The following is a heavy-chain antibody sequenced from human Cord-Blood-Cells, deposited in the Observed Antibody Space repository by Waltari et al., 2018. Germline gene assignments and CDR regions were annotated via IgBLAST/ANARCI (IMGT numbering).Heavy chain of an antibody. CDR1: GGSFSGYY. Sequence: QVQLQQWGAGLLKPSETLSLTCAVYGGSFSGYYWSWIRQPPGKGLGWIGEINHSGSTNYNPSLKIQVTHLVDTSKNQFSLKLSSVTAADTAVYYCARASSLYCSSTSCYDAFDIWGQGTMVTVSS. D-gene: IGHD2-2*01. V-gene: IGHV4-34*01. J-gene: IGHJ3*02. CDR2: INHSGST. CDR3: ARASSLYCSSTSCYDAFDI.